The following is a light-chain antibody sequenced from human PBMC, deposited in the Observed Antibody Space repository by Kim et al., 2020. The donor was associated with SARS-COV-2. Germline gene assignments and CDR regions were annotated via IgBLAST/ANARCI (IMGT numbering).Light chain of an antibody. CDR3: QQRGNWPT. Sequence: IVLTQSPATLSLSPGERATLSCRASQSVKTYLAWYQQKPGQSPRLLIYDASNRATGIPARFSGGGSGTDFTLTISSLEPEDFAVYYCQQRGNWPTFGQGTRLEIK. J-gene: IGKJ5*01. CDR1: QSVKTY. CDR2: DAS. V-gene: IGKV3-11*01.